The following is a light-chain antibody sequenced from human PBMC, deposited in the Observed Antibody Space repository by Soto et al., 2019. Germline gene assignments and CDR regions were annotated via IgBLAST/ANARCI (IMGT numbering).Light chain of an antibody. V-gene: IGLV2-11*01. CDR2: DVT. Sequence: QSALTQPRSVSGSPGQSVTISCTGTSSDVGGYDLVSWYQQHPGKAPKLMIYDVTKRPSGVPDRFSGSRSGNTASLTVSGLQAEDDADYYCCSYAGTYTFYVFGTGTKVHRP. CDR3: CSYAGTYTFYV. J-gene: IGLJ1*01. CDR1: SSDVGGYDL.